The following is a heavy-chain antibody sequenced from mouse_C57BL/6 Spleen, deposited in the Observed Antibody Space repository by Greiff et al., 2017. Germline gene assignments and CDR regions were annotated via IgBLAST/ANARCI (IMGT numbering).Heavy chain of an antibody. Sequence: QVQLQQPGAELVMPGASVKLSCKASGYTFTSYWMHWVKQRPGQGLEWIGEIDPSDSYTNYNQQFKGKSTLTVDKSSSTAYMQLSSLTSEDSAVYYWARGELGFAYWGQGTLVTVSA. CDR1: GYTFTSYW. CDR3: ARGELGFAY. V-gene: IGHV1-69*01. J-gene: IGHJ3*01. CDR2: IDPSDSYT.